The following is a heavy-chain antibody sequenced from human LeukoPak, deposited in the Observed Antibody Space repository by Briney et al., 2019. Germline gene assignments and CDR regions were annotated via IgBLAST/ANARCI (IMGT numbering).Heavy chain of an antibody. J-gene: IGHJ3*02. CDR3: ARGLTHRMYYSEGGDAFDI. CDR2: INPYNGNT. Sequence: ASVKVSCKASGYIFTSYGISWVRQAPGQGLEWMGWINPYNGNTKYAQKFQGRVTMTTDTSTNTAYMELRSLRSDDTAVCYCARGLTHRMYYSEGGDAFDIWGQGTMF. V-gene: IGHV1-18*01. D-gene: IGHD3-22*01. CDR1: GYIFTSYG.